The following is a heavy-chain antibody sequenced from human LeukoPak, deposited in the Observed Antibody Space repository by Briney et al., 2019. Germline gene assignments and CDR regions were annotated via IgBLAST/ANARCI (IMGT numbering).Heavy chain of an antibody. CDR3: ARAFSASKSCDY. CDR2: IRPSNGKR. Sequence: ASVKVSCRTSGYDFSTYGITWVRQAPGQWLEYMGWIRPSNGKRNYAQKVQDRVTLTTDTSTSTVYMELRSLRSDDTAVYYCARAFSASKSCDYWGQGTLVTVSS. V-gene: IGHV1-18*01. D-gene: IGHD6-19*01. J-gene: IGHJ4*02. CDR1: GYDFSTYG.